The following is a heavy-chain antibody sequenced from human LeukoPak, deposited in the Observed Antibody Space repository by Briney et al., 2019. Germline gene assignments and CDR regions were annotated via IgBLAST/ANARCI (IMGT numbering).Heavy chain of an antibody. D-gene: IGHD5-18*01. J-gene: IGHJ4*02. Sequence: GGSLRLSCAASGFTFSSYTMNWVRQAPGKGLEWVSSITGSSSYIYYADSVKGRFTISRDNARNSLYLQMNSLRAEDTAVYYCARDDGSYGYVVREGYFDYWGQGTLVTVSS. V-gene: IGHV3-21*01. CDR3: ARDDGSYGYVVREGYFDY. CDR1: GFTFSSYT. CDR2: ITGSSSYI.